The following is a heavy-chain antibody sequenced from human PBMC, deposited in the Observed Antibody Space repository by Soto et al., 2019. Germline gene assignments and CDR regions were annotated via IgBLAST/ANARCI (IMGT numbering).Heavy chain of an antibody. V-gene: IGHV4-28*01. CDR2: IYFSGST. J-gene: IGHJ4*01. CDR3: ASQKLDVPAFFDY. Sequence: PSETLSLTCAVSGYSISSSNWWGWIRQPPGKGLEWIGYIYFSGSTYYNPSLKSRVTTSIDTSRNQFFLNLTSVTAADTAVYYCASQKLDVPAFFDYWGHGTLVTVS. D-gene: IGHD1-1*01. CDR1: GYSISSSNW.